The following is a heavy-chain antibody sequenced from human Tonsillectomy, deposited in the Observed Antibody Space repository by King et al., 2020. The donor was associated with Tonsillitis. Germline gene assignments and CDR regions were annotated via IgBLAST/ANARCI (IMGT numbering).Heavy chain of an antibody. D-gene: IGHD4-23*01. CDR3: VIDDGKTPSAFDY. Sequence: VQLVESGGDLVQPEGSLRLSCVASGFTFTDYWMAWVRQAPGKGLEWVADIKGDGSKRYYVDSVKGRFTISRDNAKNSLYLQMNSLRAEDTALYYCVIDDGKTPSAFDYWGQGTLVTVSS. CDR1: GFTFTDYW. V-gene: IGHV3-7*03. J-gene: IGHJ4*02. CDR2: IKGDGSKR.